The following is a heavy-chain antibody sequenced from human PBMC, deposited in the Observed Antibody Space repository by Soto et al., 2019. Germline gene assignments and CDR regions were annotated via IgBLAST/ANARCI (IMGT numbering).Heavy chain of an antibody. CDR3: AKDRGRYYDSSGYPWL. J-gene: IGHJ3*01. D-gene: IGHD3-22*01. V-gene: IGHV3-9*01. Sequence: EVQLVESGGGLVQPGRSLRLSCAASGFTFDDYAMHWVRQAPGKGLEWVSGISWNSGSIGYADSVKGRFTISRDNAKNSLYLQMNSLRAEDTALYYCAKDRGRYYDSSGYPWLWGRGTMVTVSS. CDR1: GFTFDDYA. CDR2: ISWNSGSI.